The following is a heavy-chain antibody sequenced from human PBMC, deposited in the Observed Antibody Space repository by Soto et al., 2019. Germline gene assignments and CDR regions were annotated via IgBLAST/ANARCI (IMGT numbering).Heavy chain of an antibody. J-gene: IGHJ4*02. V-gene: IGHV3-33*01. CDR1: GFTFSSYG. Sequence: QVQLVESGGGVVQPGRSLRLSCAASGFTFSSYGMHWVRQAPGKGLEWVAVIWYDGSNKYYADSVKGRFTISRDNSKNTLYLQMNSLRAEDTAVYYCARGLTGFYGSGSYYFDYWGQGTLVTVSS. D-gene: IGHD3-10*01. CDR3: ARGLTGFYGSGSYYFDY. CDR2: IWYDGSNK.